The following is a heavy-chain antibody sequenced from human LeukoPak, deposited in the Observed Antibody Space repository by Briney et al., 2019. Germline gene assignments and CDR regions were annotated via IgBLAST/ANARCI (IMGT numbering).Heavy chain of an antibody. D-gene: IGHD4-11*01. CDR1: GYTFTSYD. V-gene: IGHV1-8*01. CDR3: ARAGVTTVTSYCYYYYMDV. J-gene: IGHJ6*03. CDR2: MNPNSGNT. Sequence: ASVKVSCKASGYTFTSYDINWVRQATGQGLEWMGWMNPNSGNTGYAQKFQGRVTMTRNTSISTAYMELSSLRSEDTAVYYCARAGVTTVTSYCYYYYMDVWGKGTTVTVSS.